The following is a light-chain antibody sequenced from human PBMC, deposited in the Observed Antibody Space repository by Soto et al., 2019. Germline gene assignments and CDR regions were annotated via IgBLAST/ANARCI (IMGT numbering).Light chain of an antibody. CDR2: EVS. J-gene: IGLJ1*01. Sequence: QSALTQPASVSGSPGQSITISCTGTSSDVGGYNYVSWYQQHPGKAPKLMIYEVSTRPSGVSNRFSGSKSGNTASLTISGLQAEYEADYSCSSYTSSSTLYVFGTGTKLTVL. CDR1: SSDVGGYNY. CDR3: SSYTSSSTLYV. V-gene: IGLV2-14*01.